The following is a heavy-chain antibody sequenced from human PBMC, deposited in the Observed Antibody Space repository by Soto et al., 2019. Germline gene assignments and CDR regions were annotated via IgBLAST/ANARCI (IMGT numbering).Heavy chain of an antibody. CDR3: APRPLLPGAP. V-gene: IGHV3-53*01. CDR1: GFTFSSND. J-gene: IGHJ3*01. D-gene: IGHD3-22*01. Sequence: EVQLVESGGGLIQPGGSLRLSCAASGFTFSSNDMNWVRQAPGKGLEWVSLIYSGGSTYYADSVKGRFIISRDNSKNTLYLQMSSLSAEDTAVYYCAPRPLLPGAPCGQGTRVTVSS. CDR2: IYSGGST.